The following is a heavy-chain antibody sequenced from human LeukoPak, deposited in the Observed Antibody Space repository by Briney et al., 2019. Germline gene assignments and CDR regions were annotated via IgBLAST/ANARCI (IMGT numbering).Heavy chain of an antibody. V-gene: IGHV3-30*18. CDR2: ISHDENYN. J-gene: IGHJ3*02. Sequence: GGSLRLSCVGSGFTFSNFGLHWVRQPPGKGLEWVAVISHDENYNNYADSVRGRFTISRDNSKNTLYLQMNSLRAEDTAVYYCAKGYSYGTYDAFDIWGQGTMVTVSS. D-gene: IGHD5-18*01. CDR1: GFTFSNFG. CDR3: AKGYSYGTYDAFDI.